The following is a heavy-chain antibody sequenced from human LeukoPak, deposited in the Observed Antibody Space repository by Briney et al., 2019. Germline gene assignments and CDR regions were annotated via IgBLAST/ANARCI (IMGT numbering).Heavy chain of an antibody. Sequence: GGSLRLSCAASGFTFSSYAMHWVRQAPGKGLEWVAVISYDGSNKYYADSVKGRFTISRDNSKNTLYLQMNSLRAEDTAVYYCAREIRITMIVVVPDALDIWGQGTMVTVSS. CDR3: AREIRITMIVVVPDALDI. CDR2: ISYDGSNK. J-gene: IGHJ3*02. V-gene: IGHV3-30-3*01. D-gene: IGHD3-22*01. CDR1: GFTFSSYA.